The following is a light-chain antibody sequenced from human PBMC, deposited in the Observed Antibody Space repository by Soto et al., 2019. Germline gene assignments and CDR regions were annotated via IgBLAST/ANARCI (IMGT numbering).Light chain of an antibody. CDR3: QHYNNWPPEFT. J-gene: IGKJ3*01. V-gene: IGKV3-15*01. Sequence: EIVMTQSPATMSVSPGERATLSCRASQSVSTNLAWYQQNPGQAPRLLIYGASTRATGIPARFSGSGSGTEFTLTISSLQSEDFAVYYCQHYNNWPPEFTCGPGNKVEIK. CDR2: GAS. CDR1: QSVSTN.